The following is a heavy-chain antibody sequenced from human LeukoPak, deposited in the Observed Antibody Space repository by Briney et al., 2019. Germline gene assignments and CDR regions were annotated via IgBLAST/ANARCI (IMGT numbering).Heavy chain of an antibody. CDR1: GLTFSRYW. Sequence: PGGSLRLSCAASGLTFSRYWLTWVRQAPGKGLEWVANIKEDGSEKYYVESVKGRFTISRDNANNSLYLQMNSLRAGDTAVYYCARGGPAAAGTWGEFDYWGQGTLVTVSS. D-gene: IGHD6-13*01. J-gene: IGHJ4*02. CDR3: ARGGPAAAGTWGEFDY. CDR2: IKEDGSEK. V-gene: IGHV3-7*01.